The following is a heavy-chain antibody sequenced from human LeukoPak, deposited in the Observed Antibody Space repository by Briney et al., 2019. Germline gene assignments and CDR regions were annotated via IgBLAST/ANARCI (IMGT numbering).Heavy chain of an antibody. J-gene: IGHJ4*02. CDR3: ARDQEYSIQLDY. D-gene: IGHD6-6*01. CDR2: IYYSGST. V-gene: IGHV4-39*07. Sequence: PSETLSLTCTVSGGSISSSTSGWGWYWGWIRQPPGKGLEWIGSIYYSGSTYYHPSLKGRVTISVDTSKNQFSLRLSSVTAADTAVYYCARDQEYSIQLDYWGQGTLVTVSS. CDR1: GGSISSSTSGWGWY.